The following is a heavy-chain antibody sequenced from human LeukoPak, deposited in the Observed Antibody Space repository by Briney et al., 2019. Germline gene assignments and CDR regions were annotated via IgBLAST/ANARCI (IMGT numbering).Heavy chain of an antibody. Sequence: SETLSLTCTVSGGSISSSSYYWGWICQPPGKGLEWIGSFFYSGNTYYNPSLKSRVTISVDTSKNQFSLKLSSVTAADTAVYYCASAPQNGHFDYWGQGTLVTVSS. CDR3: ASAPQNGHFDY. CDR1: GGSISSSSYY. D-gene: IGHD4-17*01. CDR2: FFYSGNT. V-gene: IGHV4-39*07. J-gene: IGHJ4*02.